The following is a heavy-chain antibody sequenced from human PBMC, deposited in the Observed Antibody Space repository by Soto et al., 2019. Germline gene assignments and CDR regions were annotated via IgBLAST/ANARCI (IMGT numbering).Heavy chain of an antibody. J-gene: IGHJ3*02. CDR1: GYSFTSYW. CDR3: ASRKTLQSGRDAFDI. V-gene: IGHV5-51*01. CDR2: IYPGDSDT. D-gene: IGHD3-3*01. Sequence: GESLKISCKGSGYSFTSYWIGWVRQMPGKGLEWMGIIYPGDSDTRYSPSFQGQVTISADKSISTAYLQWSSLKASDTAMYYCASRKTLQSGRDAFDIWGQGTMVTVSS.